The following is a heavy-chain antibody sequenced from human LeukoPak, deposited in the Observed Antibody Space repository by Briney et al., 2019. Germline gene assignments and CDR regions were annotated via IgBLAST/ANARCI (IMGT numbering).Heavy chain of an antibody. CDR2: IKSKTDGGTT. D-gene: IGHD6-19*01. J-gene: IGHJ4*02. Sequence: GGSLRLSCAASGFTFSNAWMSWVRQAPGKGLEWVGRIKSKTDGGTTDYAAPVKGRFTISRDDSKNTLYLQMNSLKTEDTAVYYCTTDKRRRAVAGSVDYFDYWGQGTLVTVSS. V-gene: IGHV3-15*01. CDR1: GFTFSNAW. CDR3: TTDKRRRAVAGSVDYFDY.